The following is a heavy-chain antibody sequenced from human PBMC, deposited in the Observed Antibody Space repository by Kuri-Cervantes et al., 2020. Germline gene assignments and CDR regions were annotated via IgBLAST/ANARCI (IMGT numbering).Heavy chain of an antibody. Sequence: GESLKISCAASGFTFSSYGMHWVRQAPGKGLEWLAVIWYDGSNKYYADSVKGRFTISRDNSKNTLYLQMNSLRAEDTAVYYCAKGGITRGSSYDYWGQGTLVTVSS. D-gene: IGHD1-26*01. V-gene: IGHV3-30*02. CDR2: IWYDGSNK. CDR1: GFTFSSYG. CDR3: AKGGITRGSSYDY. J-gene: IGHJ4*02.